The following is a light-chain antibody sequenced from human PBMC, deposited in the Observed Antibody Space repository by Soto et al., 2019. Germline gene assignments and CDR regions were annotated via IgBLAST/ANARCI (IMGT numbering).Light chain of an antibody. J-gene: IGLJ1*01. Sequence: QSVLAQPASVSGSPGQSITISCTGTRCDIGTYNHVSWYQQHPGKAPKLMISDVSNRPSGVSNRFSGSKSGNTASLTISGLQTEDEADYYCSSYTTSSTYVFGTGTKVTVL. CDR1: RCDIGTYNH. V-gene: IGLV2-14*01. CDR2: DVS. CDR3: SSYTTSSTYV.